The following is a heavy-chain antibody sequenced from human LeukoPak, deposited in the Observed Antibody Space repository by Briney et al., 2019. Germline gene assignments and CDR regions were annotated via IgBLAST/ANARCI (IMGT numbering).Heavy chain of an antibody. V-gene: IGHV4-59*08. D-gene: IGHD6-19*01. CDR3: ARLEYSSGWYSY. J-gene: IGHJ4*02. Sequence: PSETLSLTCTVSGSSISSYYWSWIRQPPGKGLEWIGYIYYSGSTNYNPSLKSRVTISVDTSKNQFSLKLSSVTAADAAVYYCARLEYSSGWYSYWGQGTLVTVSS. CDR1: GSSISSYY. CDR2: IYYSGST.